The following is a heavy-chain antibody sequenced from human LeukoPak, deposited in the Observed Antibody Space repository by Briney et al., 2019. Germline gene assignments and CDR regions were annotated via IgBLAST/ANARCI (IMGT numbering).Heavy chain of an antibody. CDR1: GGTFSSYA. V-gene: IGHV1-69*01. CDR3: ARDSRSYGSVDY. CDR2: IIPIFGTA. D-gene: IGHD1-26*01. J-gene: IGHJ4*02. Sequence: SVKVSCKASGGTFSSYAISWVRQAPGQGLEWMGGIIPIFGTANYAQKFQGRVTITADESTSTAYMELSSLRSEDTAVYYCARDSRSYGSVDYWGQGTLVTVSS.